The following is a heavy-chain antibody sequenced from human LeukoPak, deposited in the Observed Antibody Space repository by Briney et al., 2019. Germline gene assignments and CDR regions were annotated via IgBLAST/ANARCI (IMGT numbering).Heavy chain of an antibody. J-gene: IGHJ4*02. CDR1: GFTFDDYA. CDR3: AKDSSSWYFLDY. V-gene: IGHV3-9*01. CDR2: ISWNSGSI. Sequence: SLRLSCAASGFTFDDYAMHWVRQAPGKGLEWVSGISWNSGSIGYADSVKGRFTISRDNAKNSLYLQMNSLRAEDTALYYCAKDSSSWYFLDYWGQGTLVTASS. D-gene: IGHD6-13*01.